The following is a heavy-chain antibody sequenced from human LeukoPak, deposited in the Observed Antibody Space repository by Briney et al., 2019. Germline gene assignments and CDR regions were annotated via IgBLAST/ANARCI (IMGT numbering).Heavy chain of an antibody. Sequence: GGSLRLSCAASGFTFSNAWMSWVRQAPGKGLEWVSSIFPSGGEIHYADSVRGRFTISRDNSESILSLQMNSLRAEDTAIYYCATYRQVLLPFESWGQGTLVTVSS. CDR1: GFTFSNAW. D-gene: IGHD5-18*01. V-gene: IGHV3-23*01. CDR3: ATYRQVLLPFES. J-gene: IGHJ4*02. CDR2: IFPSGGEI.